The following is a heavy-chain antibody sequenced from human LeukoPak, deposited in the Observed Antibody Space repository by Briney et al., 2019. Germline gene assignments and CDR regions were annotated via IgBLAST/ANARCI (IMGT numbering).Heavy chain of an antibody. Sequence: GGSLRLSCAASGFTFDDYAMHWVRQAPGKGLEWVSGISWNSGSIGYADSEKGRFTISRDNAKNSLYLQMNSLRAEDTALYYCAKGWRGYYYGSGSRGYDYWGQGTLVTVSS. V-gene: IGHV3-9*01. D-gene: IGHD3-10*01. CDR1: GFTFDDYA. J-gene: IGHJ4*02. CDR2: ISWNSGSI. CDR3: AKGWRGYYYGSGSRGYDY.